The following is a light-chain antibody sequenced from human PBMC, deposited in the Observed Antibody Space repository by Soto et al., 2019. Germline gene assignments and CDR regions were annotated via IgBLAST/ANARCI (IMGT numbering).Light chain of an antibody. CDR2: DAS. V-gene: IGKV3-11*01. Sequence: EIVLTQSPATLSLSPGERATRSCRASQSVSSYLAWYQQKPGQAPRLLIYDASNRATGIPARFSGSGSGTDFTLTISSLEPEDFAVYYCQQRSNWYTFGQGIKLEIQ. CDR1: QSVSSY. J-gene: IGKJ2*01. CDR3: QQRSNWYT.